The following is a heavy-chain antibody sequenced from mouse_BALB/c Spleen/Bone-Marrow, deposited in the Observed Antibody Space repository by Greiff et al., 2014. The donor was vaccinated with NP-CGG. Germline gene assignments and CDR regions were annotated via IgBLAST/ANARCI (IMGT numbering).Heavy chain of an antibody. J-gene: IGHJ2*01. V-gene: IGHV1-54*01. CDR1: GYAFTNYL. Sequence: QVQLKESGAELVRPGTSVKVSCKASGYAFTNYLIEWVKHRPVQGLEWIGVINPGSGGANYNAKFKGKATLTADKSSSTAYMQLSSLTSDDSAVYFCAREWTARAVDYWGQGTTLTVSS. D-gene: IGHD3-2*01. CDR2: INPGSGGA. CDR3: AREWTARAVDY.